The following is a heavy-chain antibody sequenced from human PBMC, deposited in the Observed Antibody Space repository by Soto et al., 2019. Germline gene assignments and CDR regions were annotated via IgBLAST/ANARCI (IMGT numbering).Heavy chain of an antibody. CDR3: ARDRALGGGSWNWFDP. Sequence: PGGSLRLSCAASGFTFSSYSMNWVRQAPGKGLEWVSSISSSSSYIYYADSVKGRFTISRDNAKNSLYLQMNSLRAEDTAVYYCARDRALGGGSWNWFDPWGQGTLVTVSS. D-gene: IGHD2-15*01. CDR2: ISSSSSYI. V-gene: IGHV3-21*01. J-gene: IGHJ5*02. CDR1: GFTFSSYS.